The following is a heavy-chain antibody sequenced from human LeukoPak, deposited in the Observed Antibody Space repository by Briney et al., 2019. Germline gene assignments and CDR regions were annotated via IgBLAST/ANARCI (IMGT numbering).Heavy chain of an antibody. CDR3: ARGGYSSGWYRWFDP. J-gene: IGHJ5*02. CDR1: GGSFSGYY. V-gene: IGHV4-34*01. CDR2: INHSGST. D-gene: IGHD6-19*01. Sequence: PSETLSLTCAVYGGSFSGYYWSWIRQPPGKGLEWIGEINHSGSTNYNPSLKSRVTISVDTSKNQFSLKLSSVTAADTAVDYCARGGYSSGWYRWFDPWGQGTLVTVSS.